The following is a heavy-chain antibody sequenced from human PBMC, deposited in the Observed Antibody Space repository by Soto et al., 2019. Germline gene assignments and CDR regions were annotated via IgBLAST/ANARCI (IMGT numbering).Heavy chain of an antibody. Sequence: PGGSLRLSCAASGFTFDDYAMHWVRQAPGKGLEWVSGISWNSGSIGYADSVKGRFTISRDNAKNSLYLQMNSLRAEDTALYYCAKLGGPFDIWGQGTMVTVSS. D-gene: IGHD2-15*01. V-gene: IGHV3-9*01. CDR2: ISWNSGSI. CDR1: GFTFDDYA. J-gene: IGHJ3*02. CDR3: AKLGGPFDI.